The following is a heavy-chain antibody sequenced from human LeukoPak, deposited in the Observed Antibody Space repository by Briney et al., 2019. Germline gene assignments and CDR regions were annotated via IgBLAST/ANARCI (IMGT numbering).Heavy chain of an antibody. D-gene: IGHD6-19*01. CDR2: ISYDGSNK. V-gene: IGHV3-30-3*01. CDR1: GFTFSSYA. Sequence: GGSLRLSCAASGFTFSSYAMHWDRQAPGKGLEWVAVISYDGSNKYYADSVKGRFTISRDNSKNTLYLQMNSLRAEDTAVYYCARDLVLGYIAVATDYGGAFDIWGQGTMVTVSS. J-gene: IGHJ3*02. CDR3: ARDLVLGYIAVATDYGGAFDI.